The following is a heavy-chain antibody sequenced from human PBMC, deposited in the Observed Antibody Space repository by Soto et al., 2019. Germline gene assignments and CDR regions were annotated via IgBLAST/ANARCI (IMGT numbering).Heavy chain of an antibody. Sequence: SETLSLTCTVSVGSISSGGYYWSWIRQHPGKGLEWIGYIYYSGSTYYNPSLKSRVTISVDTSKNQFSLKLSSVTAADTAVYYCARGGYYDSSGYYYRFDPWGQGTLVTVSS. CDR1: VGSISSGGYY. CDR2: IYYSGST. CDR3: ARGGYYDSSGYYYRFDP. V-gene: IGHV4-31*03. J-gene: IGHJ5*02. D-gene: IGHD3-22*01.